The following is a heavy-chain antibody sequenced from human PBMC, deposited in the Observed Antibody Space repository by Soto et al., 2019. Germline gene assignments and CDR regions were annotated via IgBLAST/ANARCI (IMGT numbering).Heavy chain of an antibody. CDR1: GGTFGSDA. Sequence: EASVKVSCMASGGTFGSDAITWVRQAPGQGLEWVGRIIPIFGTTNYAQNLQGRVTISADKSTLTSYMELHSLTSDDTVLYYCARDRTNRGYYKIWLAPGGQEPQATVSS. CDR2: IIPIFGTT. J-gene: IGHJ5*02. V-gene: IGHV1-69*06. CDR3: ARDRTNRGYYKIWLAP. D-gene: IGHD3-22*01.